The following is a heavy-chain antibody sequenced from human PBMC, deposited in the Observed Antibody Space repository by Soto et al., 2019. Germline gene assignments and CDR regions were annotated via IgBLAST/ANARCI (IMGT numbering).Heavy chain of an antibody. CDR1: GFTFSSYD. J-gene: IGHJ6*02. D-gene: IGHD3-22*01. Sequence: GGSLRLSCAASGFTFSSYDMHWVRQATGKGLEWVSAIGTAGDTYYPGSVKGRFTISRENAKNSLYLQMNSLRAGDTAVYYCARGPTHYYDSTTILYGMDVWGQGTTVTVSS. CDR3: ARGPTHYYDSTTILYGMDV. CDR2: IGTAGDT. V-gene: IGHV3-13*04.